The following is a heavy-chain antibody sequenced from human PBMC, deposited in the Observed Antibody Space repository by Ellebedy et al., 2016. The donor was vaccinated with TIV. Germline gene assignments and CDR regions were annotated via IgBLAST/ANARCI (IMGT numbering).Heavy chain of an antibody. CDR3: ARDGYSGYTIDY. CDR2: ISSSSSYT. Sequence: GGSLRLSCAASGFTFSDYYMSWIRQAPGKGLEWVSYISSSSSYTNYADSVKGRFTISRDNAKNSLYLQMNSLRDEDTAVYYCARDGYSGYTIDYWGQGTLVTVSS. CDR1: GFTFSDYY. J-gene: IGHJ4*02. D-gene: IGHD5-12*01. V-gene: IGHV3-11*06.